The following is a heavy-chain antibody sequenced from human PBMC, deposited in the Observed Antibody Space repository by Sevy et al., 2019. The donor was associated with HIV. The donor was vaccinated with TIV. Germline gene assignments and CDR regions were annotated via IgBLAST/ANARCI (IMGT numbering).Heavy chain of an antibody. J-gene: IGHJ3*01. Sequence: SETLSLTCAVSGGSISSGGYSWNWIRQPPGKGLEWIGYIFQSGATYYIPSLQSRVSISVDMSKNQFSLNLRSVTVADTAVYYCARGRVGDTSNCYGAFDVWGQGTTVTVSS. V-gene: IGHV4-30-2*01. CDR2: IFQSGAT. CDR3: ARGRVGDTSNCYGAFDV. D-gene: IGHD6-13*01. CDR1: GGSISSGGYS.